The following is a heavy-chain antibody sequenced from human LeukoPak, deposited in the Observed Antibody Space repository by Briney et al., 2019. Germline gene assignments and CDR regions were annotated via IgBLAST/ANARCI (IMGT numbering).Heavy chain of an antibody. V-gene: IGHV4-30-2*01. J-gene: IGHJ5*02. CDR3: ARGVITMVRGVIRPGVWFDP. CDR1: GGSISSGGYS. D-gene: IGHD3-10*01. Sequence: SETLSLTCAVSGGSISSGGYSWIWIRQPSGKGLEWIGYIYHSGSTYYNPSLKSRVTISVDRSKNQFSLKLISVTAADTAVYYCARGVITMVRGVIRPGVWFDPWGQGTLVTVSS. CDR2: IYHSGST.